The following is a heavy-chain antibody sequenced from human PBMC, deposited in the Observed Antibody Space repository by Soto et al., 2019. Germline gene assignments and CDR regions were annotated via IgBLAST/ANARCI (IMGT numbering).Heavy chain of an antibody. CDR3: ARVEMATISRYYYGMDV. CDR1: GGTFSSYA. D-gene: IGHD5-12*01. Sequence: SVKVSCKASGGTFSSYAISWGRQAPIQGLEWMGGIIPIFGTANYAQKFQGRVTITADESTSTAYMELSSLRSEDTAVYYCARVEMATISRYYYGMDVWGQGTTVTVSS. CDR2: IIPIFGTA. V-gene: IGHV1-69*01. J-gene: IGHJ6*02.